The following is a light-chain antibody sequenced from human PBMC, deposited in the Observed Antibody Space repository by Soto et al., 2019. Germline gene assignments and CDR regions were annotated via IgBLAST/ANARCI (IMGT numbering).Light chain of an antibody. CDR3: TSWTTSTTMI. J-gene: IGLJ2*01. CDR1: SSDIGAYNF. V-gene: IGLV2-14*03. Sequence: QSALTQPASESGYPGQSITISCTGTSSDIGAYNFVSWYQQHPGKAPKLMLYDVNIRPSGVSNRFSGSKSGNTASLTISGLQAEYEADYYCTSWTTSTTMIFGGGTKVTVL. CDR2: DVN.